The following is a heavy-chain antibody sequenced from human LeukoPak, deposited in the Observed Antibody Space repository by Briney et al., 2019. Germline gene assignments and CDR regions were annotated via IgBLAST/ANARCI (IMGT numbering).Heavy chain of an antibody. CDR1: GGSISSGNYY. Sequence: SETLSLTCSVSGGSISSGNYYWDWIRQPPGKGLEWIGSIYSSGSTHYNPSLKSRVTISVDTSKNQLSLKLTSVTAADTAVYYCARRGIAAAGTSYWGQGTLVTVSS. J-gene: IGHJ4*02. CDR2: IYSSGST. CDR3: ARRGIAAAGTSY. V-gene: IGHV4-39*01. D-gene: IGHD6-25*01.